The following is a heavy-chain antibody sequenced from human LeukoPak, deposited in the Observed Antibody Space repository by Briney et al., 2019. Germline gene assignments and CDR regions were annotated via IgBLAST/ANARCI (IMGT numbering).Heavy chain of an antibody. CDR2: IYYSGSI. J-gene: IGHJ4*02. D-gene: IGHD1-14*01. CDR3: ARGSPVEPFDY. CDR1: GGSISSYY. V-gene: IGHV4-59*01. Sequence: SETLSLTCTVSGGSISSYYWSWIRQPPGKGLEWTGYIYYSGSINYNPSLKSRVTITVDTSKNQFSLKLSSVTAADTAVYYCARGSPVEPFDYWGQGTLVTVSS.